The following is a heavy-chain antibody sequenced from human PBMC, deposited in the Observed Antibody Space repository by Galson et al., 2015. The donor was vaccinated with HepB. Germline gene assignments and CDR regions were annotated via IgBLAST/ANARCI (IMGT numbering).Heavy chain of an antibody. CDR1: GGSISSGDYY. J-gene: IGHJ4*02. V-gene: IGHV4-30-4*01. CDR2: IYSRRST. D-gene: IGHD3-22*01. CDR3: ASQNNYNYDTAH. Sequence: TLSLTCTVSGGSISSGDYYWSWIRQPPGKGLEWIGYIYSRRSTYYNPSLKGRVTISLDTSKNQFSLKLTSVTAADTAVYYCASQNNYNYDTAHWGLGTLVTVSS.